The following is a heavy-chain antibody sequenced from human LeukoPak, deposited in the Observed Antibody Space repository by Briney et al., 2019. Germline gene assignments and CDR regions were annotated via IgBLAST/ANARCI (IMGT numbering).Heavy chain of an antibody. CDR1: GPSMNTHY. Sequence: SDTLSLTCAVSGPSMNTHYSSWIRPPPREGREWIGYMLDTVTTKDNPSLKSRFNMSTDTSKNQFSLRLTSVTAADTAVYYCATIRRGNIFGYFDFWGKGIPVTVS. CDR3: ATIRRGNIFGYFDF. D-gene: IGHD5-18*01. V-gene: IGHV4-59*07. CDR2: MLDTVTT. J-gene: IGHJ4*02.